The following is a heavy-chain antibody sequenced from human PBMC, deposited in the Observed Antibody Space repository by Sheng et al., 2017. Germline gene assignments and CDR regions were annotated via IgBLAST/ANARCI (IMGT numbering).Heavy chain of an antibody. V-gene: IGHV1-2*02. Sequence: QVQLVQSGAEVKKPGASVKVSFKASGYTFTGYYIHWVRQAPGEGLEWMGWTNPNSGGTKYAQKFQGRVTMTRDTSISTAYMELSGLKFDDTAVYYCAKAITGTTLGTTWGQGTLVT. CDR2: TNPNSGGT. CDR1: GYTFTGYY. CDR3: AKAITGTTLGTT. J-gene: IGHJ4*02. D-gene: IGHD1-20*01.